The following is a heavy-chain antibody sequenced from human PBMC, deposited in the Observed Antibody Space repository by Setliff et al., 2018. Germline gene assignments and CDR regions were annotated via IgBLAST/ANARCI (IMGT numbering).Heavy chain of an antibody. CDR2: IHVDGGRT. CDR3: ARDPNGDYVGSFDP. Sequence: LRLSCVASTFTFTKYAVTWVRQAPGKGLEWVSSIHVDGGRTFYADSVQGRFTISRDNSRNTLYLQMNNLRAEDTASYYCARDPNGDYVGSFDPWGQGILVTVSS. CDR1: TFTFTKYA. V-gene: IGHV3-23*01. J-gene: IGHJ5*02. D-gene: IGHD4-17*01.